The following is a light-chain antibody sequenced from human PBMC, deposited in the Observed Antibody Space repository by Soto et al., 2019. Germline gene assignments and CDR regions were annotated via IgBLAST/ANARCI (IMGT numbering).Light chain of an antibody. CDR1: SSDVGGYNY. V-gene: IGLV2-8*01. J-gene: IGLJ2*01. CDR3: SSYAGSNMV. CDR2: EVS. Sequence: QSVLTQPPSASGSPGQSVTISCTGTSSDVGGYNYVSWYQQHPDKAPKLMIYEVSKRPSGVPDRFSGSKSGNTASLTVSGLQTEDEADYCCSSYAGSNMVFGGGTKVTVL.